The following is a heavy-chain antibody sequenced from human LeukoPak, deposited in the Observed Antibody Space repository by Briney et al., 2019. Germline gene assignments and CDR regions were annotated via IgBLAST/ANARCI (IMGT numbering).Heavy chain of an antibody. D-gene: IGHD3-22*01. J-gene: IGHJ3*02. CDR3: ARDLDYYDSSGYYYNSAFDI. CDR1: GYSISSGYY. V-gene: IGHV4-38-2*02. CDR2: IYHSGST. Sequence: SETLSLTCTVSGYSISSGYYWGWIRQPPGKGLEWIGSIYHSGSTYYNPSLKSRVTISVDTSKNQFSLRLSSVTAADTAVHYCARDLDYYDSSGYYYNSAFDIWGRGTMVTVSS.